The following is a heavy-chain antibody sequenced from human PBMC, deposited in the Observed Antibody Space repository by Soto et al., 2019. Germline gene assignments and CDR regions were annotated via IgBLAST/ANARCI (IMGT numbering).Heavy chain of an antibody. CDR3: AFDF. J-gene: IGHJ4*02. Sequence: GGSLRLSCAASGFPFSFYAMTWVRQAPGKGLEWVSIISGSGDSTLYADSVKGRFTISRDNSKNTLYLQMNSLRVEDTAVYYCAFDFWGQGTLVTSPQ. V-gene: IGHV3-23*01. CDR1: GFPFSFYA. CDR2: ISGSGDST.